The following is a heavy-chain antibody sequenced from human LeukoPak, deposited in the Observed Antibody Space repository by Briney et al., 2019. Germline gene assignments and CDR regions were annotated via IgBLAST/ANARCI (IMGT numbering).Heavy chain of an antibody. V-gene: IGHV4-34*01. CDR2: INHSGST. CDR3: TRVIVGYYYYYYMDV. Sequence: SETLSHTCADHGGSFSGSYWSWIRQPPGKGLEWIGEINHSGSTNYNPSLKSRVTISVDTSKNQFSLKLSSVTAADTAVYYCTRVIVGYYYYYYMDVWGKGATVTVSS. CDR1: GGSFSGSY. J-gene: IGHJ6*03. D-gene: IGHD1-26*01.